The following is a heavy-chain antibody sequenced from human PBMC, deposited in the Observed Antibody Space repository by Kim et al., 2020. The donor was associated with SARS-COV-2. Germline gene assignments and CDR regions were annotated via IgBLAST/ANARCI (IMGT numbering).Heavy chain of an antibody. V-gene: IGHV3-23*01. CDR1: GFTFSSYA. D-gene: IGHD2-2*01. J-gene: IGHJ6*02. Sequence: GGSLRLSCAASGFTFSSYAMSWVRQAPGKGLEWVSAISGSGGSTYYADSVKGRFTISRDNSKNTLYLQMNSLRAEDTAVYYCAKGGSRTKYCSSSSCYYGMDVWGQGTTVTVSS. CDR2: ISGSGGST. CDR3: AKGGSRTKYCSSSSCYYGMDV.